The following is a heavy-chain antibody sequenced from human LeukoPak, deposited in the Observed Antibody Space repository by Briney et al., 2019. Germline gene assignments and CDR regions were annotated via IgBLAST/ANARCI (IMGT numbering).Heavy chain of an antibody. Sequence: GGSLRLSCAASGFTFSSYAMHWARQAPGKGLEWVAVISYDGSDKYYADSVKGRFTISRDNSKNTLYLQMNSLRAEDTAVYYCARRRYSSDPYYFDYWGQGTLVTVSS. CDR3: ARRRYSSDPYYFDY. V-gene: IGHV3-30-3*01. CDR1: GFTFSSYA. J-gene: IGHJ4*02. D-gene: IGHD6-19*01. CDR2: ISYDGSDK.